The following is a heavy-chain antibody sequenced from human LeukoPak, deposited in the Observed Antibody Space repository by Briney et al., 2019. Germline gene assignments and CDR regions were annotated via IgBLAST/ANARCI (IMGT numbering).Heavy chain of an antibody. CDR1: GFTFSNAW. D-gene: IGHD1-26*01. Sequence: PGGSLRLSCEASGFTFSNAWMSWARQAPGTGLEWVGRIKSKTDGGTTDYAAPVKGRFTISRDDSKNTMYLQMHSLKTEDTAVYYCTTYTVGATTSHFDYWGQGTLVTVSS. V-gene: IGHV3-15*01. CDR3: TTYTVGATTSHFDY. CDR2: IKSKTDGGTT. J-gene: IGHJ4*02.